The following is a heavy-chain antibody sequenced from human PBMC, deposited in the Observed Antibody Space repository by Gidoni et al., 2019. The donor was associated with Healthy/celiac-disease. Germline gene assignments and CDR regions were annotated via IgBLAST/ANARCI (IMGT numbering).Heavy chain of an antibody. CDR1: GFTVSRYA. D-gene: IGHD5-12*01. V-gene: IGHV3-23*01. J-gene: IGHJ6*03. CDR2: ISGSGGNT. Sequence: EVQLLESGGGLVQPGGSLRLSCAASGFTVSRYARAWVRQAPGKGLEWVSAISGSGGNTYYADSVRGRFTISRDNSKNTLYLQMNSLRAEDTAVYYCAKTPGSGYDYYYYYYMDVWGKGTTVTVSS. CDR3: AKTPGSGYDYYYYYYMDV.